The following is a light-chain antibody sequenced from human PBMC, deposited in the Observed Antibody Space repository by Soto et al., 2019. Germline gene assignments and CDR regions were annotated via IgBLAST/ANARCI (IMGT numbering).Light chain of an antibody. CDR1: QGMSSY. V-gene: IGKV1-9*01. CDR2: AAY. Sequence: IQVTQSPSSLSGSVGDRITITCRVSQGMSSYLAWYQQKPGKAPKLLIYAAYTLQSGVPSRFSGGGSGPDFTLTISNLQPEDIATYYCQQVDTSHSFGGGTKVEIK. CDR3: QQVDTSHS. J-gene: IGKJ4*01.